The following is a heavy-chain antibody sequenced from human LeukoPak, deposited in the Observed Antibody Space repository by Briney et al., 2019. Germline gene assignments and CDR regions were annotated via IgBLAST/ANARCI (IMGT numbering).Heavy chain of an antibody. D-gene: IGHD2-2*01. CDR2: VYYTGST. V-gene: IGHV4-59*01. Sequence: SETLSLTCSVSGGSITSYYWSWIRQPPGKGLEWIGSVYYTGSTDYSPSLKSRVTISVDTSKNQFSLKLSSVTAADTAVYYCARGALPNWFDPWGQGILVTVSS. CDR3: ARGALPNWFDP. J-gene: IGHJ5*02. CDR1: GGSITSYY.